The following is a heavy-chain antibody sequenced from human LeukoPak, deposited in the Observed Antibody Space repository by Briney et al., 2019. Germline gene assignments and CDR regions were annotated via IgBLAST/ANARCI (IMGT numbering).Heavy chain of an antibody. D-gene: IGHD2-2*01. Sequence: GGSLRLSCAASGFTFSSYAMHWVRQAPGKGLEYVSAISSNGGSTYYANSVKGRFTISRDNSKNTLYLQMGSLRAEDMAVYYCARRTRIVVVPAALDYWGQGTLVTVSS. CDR1: GFTFSSYA. V-gene: IGHV3-64*01. CDR2: ISSNGGST. CDR3: ARRTRIVVVPAALDY. J-gene: IGHJ4*02.